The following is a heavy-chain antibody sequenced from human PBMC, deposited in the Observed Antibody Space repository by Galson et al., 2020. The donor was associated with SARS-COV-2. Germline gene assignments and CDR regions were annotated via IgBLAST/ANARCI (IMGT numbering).Heavy chain of an antibody. V-gene: IGHV4-39*07. J-gene: IGHJ6*01. CDR2: IYYSGST. D-gene: IGHD5-18*01. CDR3: ARGSLAPDTALAGHYYYYGLDV. CDR1: GGSIRNNNYY. Sequence: ASETLSLTCSVSGGSIRNNNYYWDWIRQPPGKGLEWIGTIYYSGSTNYNPSLKSRVTISVDTSKNQFSLKLSSVTAADTAVYFCARGSLAPDTALAGHYYYYGLDVWGQGTTVTLSS.